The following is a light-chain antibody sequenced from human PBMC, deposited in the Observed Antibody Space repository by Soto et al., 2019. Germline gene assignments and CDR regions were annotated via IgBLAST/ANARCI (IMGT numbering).Light chain of an antibody. J-gene: IGKJ3*01. Sequence: DIQMPQSPSSLSASAGDRVTITCRASQGIRNNLAWYQQKPGEVPKLLIYAASTLQSGVPSRFSGSGSGTDFTLTISSLQPEDVATYYCQKYFSVPFTFGPGTKVVIK. CDR1: QGIRNN. V-gene: IGKV1-27*01. CDR2: AAS. CDR3: QKYFSVPFT.